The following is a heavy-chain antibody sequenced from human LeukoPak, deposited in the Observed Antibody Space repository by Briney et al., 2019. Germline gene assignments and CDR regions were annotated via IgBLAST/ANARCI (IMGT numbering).Heavy chain of an antibody. V-gene: IGHV3-30*18. Sequence: GRSLRLSCAASGFTFSSYGMHWVRQGPGKGLEWVAVISYDGSNKYYADSVKGRFTISRDNSKNTLYLQMNSLRAEDTAVYYCAKDPQRKPKYYDILTGLEDWGQGTLVTVSS. CDR2: ISYDGSNK. D-gene: IGHD3-9*01. CDR1: GFTFSSYG. J-gene: IGHJ4*02. CDR3: AKDPQRKPKYYDILTGLED.